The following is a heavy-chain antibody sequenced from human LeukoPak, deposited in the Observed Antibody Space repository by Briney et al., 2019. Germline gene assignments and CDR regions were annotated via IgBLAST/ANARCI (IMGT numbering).Heavy chain of an antibody. D-gene: IGHD2-15*01. V-gene: IGHV3-48*03. Sequence: PGGSLRLSCAASGFTFSSYEMNWVRQAPGKGLEWVSYISSSGSTIYYADSVRGRFTISRDNAKNSLYLQMNSLRAEDTAVYYCAGTLVVVTATSSYWGQGTLVTVSS. CDR2: ISSSGSTI. CDR3: AGTLVVVTATSSY. J-gene: IGHJ4*02. CDR1: GFTFSSYE.